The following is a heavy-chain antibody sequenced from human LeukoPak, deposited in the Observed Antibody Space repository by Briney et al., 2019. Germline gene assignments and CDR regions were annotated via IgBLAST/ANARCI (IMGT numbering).Heavy chain of an antibody. J-gene: IGHJ6*02. Sequence: GGSLRLSCAASGFTLSRYWMSWVRQAPGKGLEWVAVIWYDGSNKYYADSVKGRFTISRDNSKNTLYLQMNSLRAEDTAVYYCARAQTPRSGMDVWGQGTTVTVSS. D-gene: IGHD4-23*01. CDR3: ARAQTPRSGMDV. CDR1: GFTLSRYW. V-gene: IGHV3-33*07. CDR2: IWYDGSNK.